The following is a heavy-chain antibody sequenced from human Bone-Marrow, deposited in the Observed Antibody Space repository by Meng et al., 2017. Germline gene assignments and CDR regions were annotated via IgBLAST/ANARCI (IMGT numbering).Heavy chain of an antibody. D-gene: IGHD3-22*01. CDR2: ISYDGSNK. Sequence: GESLKISCAASGFTFSSYAMHWVRQAPGKGLEWVAVISYDGSNKYYADSVKGRFTISRDNSKNTLYLQMNSLRAEDTAVYYCARDYYDSSGYYTPVPGGLGFDYWGQGTLVTVSS. CDR1: GFTFSSYA. J-gene: IGHJ4*02. CDR3: ARDYYDSSGYYTPVPGGLGFDY. V-gene: IGHV3-30*04.